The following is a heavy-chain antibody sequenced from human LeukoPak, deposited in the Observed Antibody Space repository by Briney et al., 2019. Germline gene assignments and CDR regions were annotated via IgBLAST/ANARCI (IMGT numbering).Heavy chain of an antibody. CDR1: GFTFSSYS. Sequence: PGGSLRLSCAASGFTFSSYSMNWVRQAPGKGLEWVSYISSSSSTIYYADSVKGRFTISRDNAKNSLYLQVTSLRVEDTAVYYCARRRDAYNNFDYWGQGTLVTVSS. CDR3: ARRRDAYNNFDY. J-gene: IGHJ4*02. V-gene: IGHV3-48*01. CDR2: ISSSSSTI. D-gene: IGHD5-24*01.